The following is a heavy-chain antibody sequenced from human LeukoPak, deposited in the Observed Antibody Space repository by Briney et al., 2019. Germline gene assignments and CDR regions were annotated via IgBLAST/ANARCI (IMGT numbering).Heavy chain of an antibody. Sequence: GASVKVSCKASGYTFTSYGISWVRQAPGQGLEWMGWISAYNGNTNYAQKLQGRVTMTTDTSTSTAYMELRSLRSDDTAVYYCARDPGGCSGGSCYSFSWWFDPWGQGTLVTVSS. CDR1: GYTFTSYG. D-gene: IGHD2-15*01. J-gene: IGHJ5*02. CDR2: ISAYNGNT. CDR3: ARDPGGCSGGSCYSFSWWFDP. V-gene: IGHV1-18*01.